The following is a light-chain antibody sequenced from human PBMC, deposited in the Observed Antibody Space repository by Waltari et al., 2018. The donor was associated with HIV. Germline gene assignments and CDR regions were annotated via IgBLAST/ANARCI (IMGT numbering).Light chain of an antibody. CDR2: NNN. CDR3: ASWDGSLNGWV. CDR1: SSNIGRDT. J-gene: IGLJ3*02. Sequence: QSVLTQPPSASGTPGQRVTISCSGGSSNIGRDTVNWYQHLPGTAPKLLIYNNNRRPSGVPYRCSGSTSGTSASLAISGLQSEDEADYYCASWDGSLNGWVFGGGTKLTVL. V-gene: IGLV1-44*01.